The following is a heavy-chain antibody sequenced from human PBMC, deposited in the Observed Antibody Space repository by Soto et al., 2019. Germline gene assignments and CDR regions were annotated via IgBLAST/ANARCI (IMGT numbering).Heavy chain of an antibody. D-gene: IGHD2-2*01. V-gene: IGHV1-18*01. Sequence: WASVKVSCKTSGYTFSNYGITWVRQAPGQPLEWLGWISLYSDGTNYAQKFQGRVSMTTDTSTTTAYMELRSLRSDDTAVYYCARVVPGAEDWFGPWGQGTLVTVSS. J-gene: IGHJ5*02. CDR2: ISLYSDGT. CDR1: GYTFSNYG. CDR3: ARVVPGAEDWFGP.